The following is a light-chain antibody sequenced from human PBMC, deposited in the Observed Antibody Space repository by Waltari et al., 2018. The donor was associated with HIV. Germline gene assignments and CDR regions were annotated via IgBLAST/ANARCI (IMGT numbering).Light chain of an antibody. CDR3: QTWSTGV. V-gene: IGLV4-69*01. J-gene: IGLJ3*02. CDR1: SGHSSYA. Sequence: QLVLTQSPSASASLGASVKLTCTLSSGHSSYAIAWHQQQPEKGPRYLMKLNSDGSHSKGDGIPDRFSGSSSGAERSLTISSLQSEDEADYYCQTWSTGVFGGGTKLTVL. CDR2: LNSDGSH.